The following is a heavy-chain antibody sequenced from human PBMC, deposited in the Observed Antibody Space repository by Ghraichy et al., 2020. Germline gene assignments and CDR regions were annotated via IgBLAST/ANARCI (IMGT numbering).Heavy chain of an antibody. V-gene: IGHV1-2*02. CDR3: ARGFSGQESY. J-gene: IGHJ4*02. D-gene: IGHD5-12*01. CDR2: IKPNSGGA. CDR1: GYTFTAYY. Sequence: ASVKVSCKASGYTFTAYYMHWVRQAPGQGLEWLGLIKPNSGGANYAQKFQGRVTMTWDTSITTAYMELSTLKSDDTAVYYRARGFSGQESYWGQGTLLTVSS.